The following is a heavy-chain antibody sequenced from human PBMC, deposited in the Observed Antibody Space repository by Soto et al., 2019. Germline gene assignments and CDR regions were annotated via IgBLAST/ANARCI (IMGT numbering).Heavy chain of an antibody. D-gene: IGHD2-21*02. Sequence: SGPTLVNPTQTLTLTCTFSGFSLSTTGVGVGWIRQPPGKALEWLALIYWDDDKRYSPSLRSRLTINKDTSKNQVVLTMTNMDPVDTATYYCIQSRCGGDCLQSYASHYYYGMDVWGQGTTVTVSS. CDR1: GFSLSTTGVG. CDR2: IYWDDDK. V-gene: IGHV2-5*02. CDR3: IQSRCGGDCLQSYASHYYYGMDV. J-gene: IGHJ6*02.